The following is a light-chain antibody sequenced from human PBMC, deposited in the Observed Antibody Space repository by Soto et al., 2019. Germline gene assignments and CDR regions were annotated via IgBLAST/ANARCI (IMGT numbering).Light chain of an antibody. CDR1: QSVSSN. CDR3: QQYNNWPPTWT. V-gene: IGKV3-15*01. Sequence: EIVMKQSPATLSVSPGERATLSCRASQSVSSNLAWYQQKPGQAPRLLIYGASTRATGIPARFSGSGSGTEFTLTISSLQSEDFAVYYCQQYNNWPPTWTFGQWTKVDIK. J-gene: IGKJ1*01. CDR2: GAS.